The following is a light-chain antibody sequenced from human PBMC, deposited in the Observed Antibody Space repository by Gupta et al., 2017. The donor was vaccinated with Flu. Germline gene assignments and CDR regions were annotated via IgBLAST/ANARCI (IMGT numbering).Light chain of an antibody. V-gene: IGKV3-15*01. J-gene: IGKJ2*01. Sequence: ERATVSCRASQSTNTYLAWYQQKPGQAPRLLIYGASTRATGIPDRFSGSGSGTEFTLTISSLQSEDFAVYYCQQYNNRPPYTFGQGTKLE. CDR3: QQYNNRPPYT. CDR1: QSTNTY. CDR2: GAS.